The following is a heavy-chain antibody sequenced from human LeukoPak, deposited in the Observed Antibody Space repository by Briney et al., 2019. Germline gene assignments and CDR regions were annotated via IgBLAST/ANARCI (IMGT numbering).Heavy chain of an antibody. CDR2: INPNSGGT. D-gene: IGHD6-13*01. Sequence: ASVKVSCKASGYTFTGYYMHWVRQAPGQGLEWMGWINPNSGGTNYAQKFQGRVTMTRDTSISTAYMELSRLRSDDTAVYYCARGCSSSWCTKVNDYWGQGTLVTVSS. CDR3: ARGCSSSWCTKVNDY. CDR1: GYTFTGYY. V-gene: IGHV1-2*02. J-gene: IGHJ4*02.